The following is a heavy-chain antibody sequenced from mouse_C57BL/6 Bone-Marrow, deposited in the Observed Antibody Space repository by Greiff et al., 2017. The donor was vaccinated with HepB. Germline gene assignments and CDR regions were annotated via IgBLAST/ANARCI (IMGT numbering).Heavy chain of an antibody. Sequence: QVQLQQPGAELVKPGASVKMSCKASGYTFTSYWITWVKQRPGQGLEWIGDIYPGSGSTNYNEKFKSKATLTVATSSSTAYMQLSSLTSEDSAVYYCASYDYDQTAWFAYWGQGTLVTVSA. CDR3: ASYDYDQTAWFAY. V-gene: IGHV1-55*01. CDR1: GYTFTSYW. CDR2: IYPGSGST. D-gene: IGHD2-4*01. J-gene: IGHJ3*01.